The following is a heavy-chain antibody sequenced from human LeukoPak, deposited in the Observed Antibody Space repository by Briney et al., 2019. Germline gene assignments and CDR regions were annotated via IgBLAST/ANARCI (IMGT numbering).Heavy chain of an antibody. V-gene: IGHV4-59*01. CDR1: DGSISAYY. CDR2: VYHSADS. J-gene: IGHJ4*02. D-gene: IGHD3-22*01. Sequence: PSETLSLTCTVSDGSISAYYWSWIRQTPGKGLEWIGYVYHSADSTYNPSLRSRVTMSMDTAENQFSLKMRSVSAADTAVYYYARVGSYDSSGYYFDHWGQGTLVTVSS. CDR3: ARVGSYDSSGYYFDH.